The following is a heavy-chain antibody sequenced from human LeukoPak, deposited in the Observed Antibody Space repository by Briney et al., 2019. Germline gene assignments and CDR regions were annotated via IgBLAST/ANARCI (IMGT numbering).Heavy chain of an antibody. CDR2: IRQDEREN. Sequence: GGPLSFSCAAPGFTFRSYWLNWVGKAPGKGLEWVANIRQDERENYYVNPGRGRFTFSRDNSKKRLYFQMNSLEAEDTAFFYCAKDLPPRSSWYLGGFDYWGQGTLVNVSS. CDR1: GFTFRSYW. V-gene: IGHV3-7*03. J-gene: IGHJ4*02. D-gene: IGHD6-13*01. CDR3: AKDLPPRSSWYLGGFDY.